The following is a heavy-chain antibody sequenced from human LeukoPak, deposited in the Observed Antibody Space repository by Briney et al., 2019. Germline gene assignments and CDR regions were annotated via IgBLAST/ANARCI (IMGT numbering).Heavy chain of an antibody. CDR3: ATSLALTDYFDY. V-gene: IGHV1-46*01. J-gene: IGHJ4*02. Sequence: ASAKVSCKASGYTFTNYYMHSMRQAPGQELEWLGIINLSGGSTSYAQKFQGIVTMTSDMSTSTVYMELSSLRSEDTAVYYCATSLALTDYFDYWGQGTLVTVSS. CDR1: GYTFTNYY. D-gene: IGHD1-20*01. CDR2: INLSGGST.